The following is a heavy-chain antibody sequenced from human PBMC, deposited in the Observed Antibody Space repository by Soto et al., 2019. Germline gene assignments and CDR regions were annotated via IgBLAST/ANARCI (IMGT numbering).Heavy chain of an antibody. V-gene: IGHV2-5*02. CDR3: ANRLRGYAYYFDS. D-gene: IGHD5-12*01. CDR2: IYWDEDK. CDR1: GFSLSTRGVA. J-gene: IGHJ4*02. Sequence: QITLKESGPTLVKPTQTLTLTCTFSGFSLSTRGVAVGWIRQPPGKALEWLALIYWDEDKWYSPSLKSRPTTTXTXXKNPVVPTMTNMDPVDTATYYCANRLRGYAYYFDSWGQGTLVTVSS.